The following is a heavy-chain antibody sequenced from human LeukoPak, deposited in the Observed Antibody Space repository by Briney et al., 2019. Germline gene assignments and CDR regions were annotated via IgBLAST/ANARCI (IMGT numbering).Heavy chain of an antibody. V-gene: IGHV1-8*02. J-gene: IGHJ4*02. CDR2: MSPNSANA. D-gene: IGHD2-2*01. Sequence: ASVRVACKTYGITFSTYDINWLRQAAGQGLEWMGWMSPNSANAGFAQKSQGRTAITRDTSTATAYLELSGLTSEDTAVYYCARAIRYQLLSDYWGQGTLVTVSS. CDR3: ARAIRYQLLSDY. CDR1: GITFSTYD.